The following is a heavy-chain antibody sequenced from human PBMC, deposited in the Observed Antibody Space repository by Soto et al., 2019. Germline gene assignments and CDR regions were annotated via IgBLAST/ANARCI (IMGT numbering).Heavy chain of an antibody. Sequence: TSETLSLTCAVYGGSFSGYYWSWIRQPPGRGLEWIGEINHSGSTNYNPSLKSRVTISVDTSKNQFSLKLSSVTAADTAVYYCARARYYYGSASFLTTNWFDPWGQGTLATVYS. J-gene: IGHJ5*02. CDR1: GGSFSGYY. CDR3: ARARYYYGSASFLTTNWFDP. D-gene: IGHD3-10*01. CDR2: INHSGST. V-gene: IGHV4-34*01.